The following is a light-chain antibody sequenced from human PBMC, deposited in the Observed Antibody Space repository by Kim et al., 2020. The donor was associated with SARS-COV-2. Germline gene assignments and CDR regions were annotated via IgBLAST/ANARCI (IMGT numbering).Light chain of an antibody. Sequence: ALGKTVRIQCQGDSLRSYYASWYQQKPGQAPVLVIYGKNNRPSGIPDRFSGSSSGNTASLTITGAQAEDEADYYGNSRDSSGDHVVFGGGSQLTVL. CDR1: SLRSYY. CDR2: GKN. J-gene: IGLJ2*01. CDR3: NSRDSSGDHVV. V-gene: IGLV3-19*01.